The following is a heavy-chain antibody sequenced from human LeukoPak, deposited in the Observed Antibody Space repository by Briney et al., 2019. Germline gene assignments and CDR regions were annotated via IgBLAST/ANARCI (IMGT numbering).Heavy chain of an antibody. J-gene: IGHJ6*04. D-gene: IGHD3-10*02. Sequence: AGGSLRLSCAASGFTFSSYEMNWVRQAPGKGLEWVSYVSGRSSSIYYADSVKGRFTISRDNAKNSLYLQMNSLRAEDTAVYYCAELGITMIGGVWGKGTTVTISS. CDR2: VSGRSSSI. CDR1: GFTFSSYE. V-gene: IGHV3-48*03. CDR3: AELGITMIGGV.